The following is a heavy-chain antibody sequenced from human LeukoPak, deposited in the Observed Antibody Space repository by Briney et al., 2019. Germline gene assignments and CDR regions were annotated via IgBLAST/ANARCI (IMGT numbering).Heavy chain of an antibody. CDR1: GGSIGSYY. Sequence: SETLSLTCTVPGGSIGSYYWSRVRQPPGKGLEWIGYIHYSGSTNYNPSLKSRVTTSIDTSKNQFSLKVTSVTAADAAVYYCARAGFYASVNQYYYYYYMDVWGTGTTVTVSS. CDR3: ARAGFYASVNQYYYYYYMDV. D-gene: IGHD2/OR15-2a*01. CDR2: IHYSGST. J-gene: IGHJ6*03. V-gene: IGHV4-59*01.